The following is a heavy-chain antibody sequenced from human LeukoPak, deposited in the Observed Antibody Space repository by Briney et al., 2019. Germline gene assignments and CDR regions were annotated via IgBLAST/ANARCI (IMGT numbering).Heavy chain of an antibody. J-gene: IGHJ4*02. D-gene: IGHD2-21*02. CDR3: VRGSLRLPRSTPDY. CDR1: GFSFTNYW. CDR2: ISSGGSVT. V-gene: IGHV3-74*03. Sequence: GGSLRLSCAVSGFSFTNYWMHWVRQDQGKGLVWVSYISSGGSVTKYADSVKGRFTISRDNAVNTLYLQMNSLRVEDTAVYYCVRGSLRLPRSTPDYWGQGTLVTVSS.